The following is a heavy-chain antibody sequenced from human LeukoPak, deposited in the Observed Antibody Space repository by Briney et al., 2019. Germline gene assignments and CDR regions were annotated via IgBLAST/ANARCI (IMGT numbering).Heavy chain of an antibody. Sequence: GGSLRLSCAASGFTFSSYEMNWVRQAPGKGLEWVSYISSSGSTIYYADSVKGRFTISRDNAKNSLYLQMNSLRAEDTALYYCARAKGLGAMGHDAFDIWGQGTMVTVSS. CDR1: GFTFSSYE. CDR2: ISSSGSTI. J-gene: IGHJ3*02. CDR3: ARAKGLGAMGHDAFDI. V-gene: IGHV3-48*03. D-gene: IGHD1-26*01.